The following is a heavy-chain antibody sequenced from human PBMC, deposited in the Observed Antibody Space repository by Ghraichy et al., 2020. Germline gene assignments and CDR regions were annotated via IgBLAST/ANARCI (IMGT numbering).Heavy chain of an antibody. CDR3: ARRGNYARSFVDY. CDR2: INHSGNT. V-gene: IGHV4-59*08. D-gene: IGHD1-26*01. Sequence: ETLSLTCSVSVGSINNYYWNWIRQPPGKGLEWIANINHSGNTNYNPSLKSRVTISVDTFKNQFSLKLSSATAADTAVYYCARRGNYARSFVDYWGQRMLVTVSS. J-gene: IGHJ4*02. CDR1: VGSINNYY.